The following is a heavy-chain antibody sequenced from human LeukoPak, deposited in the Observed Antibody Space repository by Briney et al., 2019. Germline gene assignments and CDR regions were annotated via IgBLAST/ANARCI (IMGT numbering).Heavy chain of an antibody. CDR3: ARISDFWSGWIDY. J-gene: IGHJ4*02. Sequence: PSETLSLTCAVYGGSFSGYYWSWIRQPPGKGLEWIGEINHSGSTNYNPSLKSQVTISVDTSKNQFSLKLSSVTAADTAVYYCARISDFWSGWIDYWGQGTLVTVSS. CDR1: GGSFSGYY. V-gene: IGHV4-34*01. D-gene: IGHD3-3*01. CDR2: INHSGST.